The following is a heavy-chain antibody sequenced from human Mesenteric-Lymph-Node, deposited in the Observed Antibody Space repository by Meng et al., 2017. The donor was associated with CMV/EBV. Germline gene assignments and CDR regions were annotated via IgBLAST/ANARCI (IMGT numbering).Heavy chain of an antibody. CDR3: AREGIAAAGTHRDP. J-gene: IGHJ5*02. Sequence: GESLKISCAASGFTFSDYYMSWIRQAPGKGLEWVSYISSSGSTIYYADSVKGRFTISRDNAKNSLYLQMNSLRAEDTAVYYCAREGIAAAGTHRDPWGQGTLVPFSS. CDR2: ISSSGSTI. CDR1: GFTFSDYY. D-gene: IGHD6-13*01. V-gene: IGHV3-11*04.